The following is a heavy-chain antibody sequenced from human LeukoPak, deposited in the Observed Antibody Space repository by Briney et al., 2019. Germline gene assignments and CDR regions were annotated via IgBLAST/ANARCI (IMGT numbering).Heavy chain of an antibody. J-gene: IGHJ5*02. CDR2: ISGSGGST. D-gene: IGHD6-6*01. CDR3: ARDGPRYSSSPPDH. Sequence: QTGGSLRLSCAASGFTFSSYAMSWVRQAPGKGLEWVSAISGSGGSTYYADSVKGRFTISRDNAKNSLYLQMNSLRAEDTAVYYCARDGPRYSSSPPDHWGQGTLVTVSS. V-gene: IGHV3-23*01. CDR1: GFTFSSYA.